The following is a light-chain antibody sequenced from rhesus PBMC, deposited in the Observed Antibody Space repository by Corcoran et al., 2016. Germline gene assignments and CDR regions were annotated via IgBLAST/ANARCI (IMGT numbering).Light chain of an antibody. CDR3: QHGYNIPRT. CDR1: QGITNN. V-gene: IGKV1S15*01. J-gene: IGKJ1*01. Sequence: DIQMTQSPSSLSASVGDTVTITCRASQGITNNLAWYQQKPEKVPKLLIYYASTLQSGVPSRCSGSGSVTACTLTISSLQPEYFATYYCQHGYNIPRTFGQGTKVEIK. CDR2: YAS.